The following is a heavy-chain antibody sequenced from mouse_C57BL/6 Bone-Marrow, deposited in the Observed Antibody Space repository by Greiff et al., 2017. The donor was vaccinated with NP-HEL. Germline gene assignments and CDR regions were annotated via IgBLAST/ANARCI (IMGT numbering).Heavy chain of an antibody. Sequence: EVQLVESGGELVKPGGSLKLSCAASGFTFSSYGMSWVRQTPDKRLEWVATISSGGSYTYYPDNVKGRFTISRDNAKNTLYLQMSSLKSEDTAMYYCARRDYYGSPYFDVWGTGTTVTVSS. CDR1: GFTFSSYG. CDR3: ARRDYYGSPYFDV. V-gene: IGHV5-6*01. D-gene: IGHD1-1*01. CDR2: ISSGGSYT. J-gene: IGHJ1*03.